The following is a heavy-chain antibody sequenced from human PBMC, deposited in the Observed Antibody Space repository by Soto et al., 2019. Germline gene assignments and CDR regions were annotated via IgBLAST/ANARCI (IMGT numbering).Heavy chain of an antibody. CDR1: GFTFSSYS. CDR3: AREEYYYDSSGPRGWFDP. J-gene: IGHJ5*02. CDR2: ISSSSSTI. V-gene: IGHV3-48*02. D-gene: IGHD3-22*01. Sequence: LRLSCAASGFTFSSYSMNWVRQAPGKGLEWVSYISSSSSTIYYADSVKGRFTISRDNAKNSLYLQMNSLRDEDTAVYYCAREEYYYDSSGPRGWFDPWGQGTLVTVSS.